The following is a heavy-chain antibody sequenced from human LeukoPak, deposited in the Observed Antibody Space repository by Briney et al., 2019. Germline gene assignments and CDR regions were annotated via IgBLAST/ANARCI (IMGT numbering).Heavy chain of an antibody. CDR1: GFTFSTYV. CDR3: ARDRGYTYGHPLDY. D-gene: IGHD5-18*01. Sequence: GRSLRLSCAASGFTFSTYVVHWVRQAPGKGLEWVALIWHDGNNKYYGDSVKDRFTISRDNSKNTLYLQMDSLRDEDTAVYYCARDRGYTYGHPLDYWGQGTLVTVSS. CDR2: IWHDGNNK. J-gene: IGHJ4*02. V-gene: IGHV3-33*01.